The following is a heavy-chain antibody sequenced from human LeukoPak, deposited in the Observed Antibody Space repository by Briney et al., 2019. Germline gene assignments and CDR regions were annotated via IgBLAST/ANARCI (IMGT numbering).Heavy chain of an antibody. D-gene: IGHD3-10*01. Sequence: GASVKVSCKASGYTFTSYGISWVRQAPAQGLEWMGWISAYNGNTNYAQKLQGRVTMTTDTSTSTAYMELRSLRSDDTAVYYCARGLGKWASTTLGEDWGQGTLVTASS. CDR2: ISAYNGNT. V-gene: IGHV1-18*01. CDR1: GYTFTSYG. CDR3: ARGLGKWASTTLGED. J-gene: IGHJ4*02.